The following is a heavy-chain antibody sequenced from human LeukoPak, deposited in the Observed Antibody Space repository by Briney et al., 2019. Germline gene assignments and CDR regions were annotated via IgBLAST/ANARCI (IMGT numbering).Heavy chain of an antibody. D-gene: IGHD6-19*01. V-gene: IGHV1-2*02. CDR3: ARVGRQWLADNWFDP. Sequence: ASVKVSCKASGYTFTDYYIHWVRQAPGQGLEWMGWINPSSGATNYAQRFQGRVTMTRDTSVSTAYMELVSLRSDDAAVYYCARVGRQWLADNWFDPWGQGTLVTVSS. J-gene: IGHJ5*02. CDR1: GYTFTDYY. CDR2: INPSSGAT.